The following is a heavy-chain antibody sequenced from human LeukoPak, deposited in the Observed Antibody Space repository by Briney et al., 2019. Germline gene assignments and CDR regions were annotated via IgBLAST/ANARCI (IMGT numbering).Heavy chain of an antibody. D-gene: IGHD6-19*01. J-gene: IGHJ5*02. CDR2: INHSGST. V-gene: IGHV4-34*01. Sequence: SETLSLTCAVYGGSFSGYYWSWIRQPPGKGLEWIGEINHSGSTNYNPSLKSRVTISVDTSKNQFSLKLSSVTAADTAVYYCARRRQQWLVPFSWFDPWGQGTLVTVSS. CDR3: ARRRQQWLVPFSWFDP. CDR1: GGSFSGYY.